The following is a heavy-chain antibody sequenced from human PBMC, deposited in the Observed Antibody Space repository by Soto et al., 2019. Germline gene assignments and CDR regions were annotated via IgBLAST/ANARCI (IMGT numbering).Heavy chain of an antibody. D-gene: IGHD4-17*01. CDR3: ARAVNDYGDYGHYYYYMDV. CDR1: GFTFSSYA. CDR2: ISSNGGST. Sequence: SGGSLRLSCAASGFTFSSYAMHWVRQAPGKGLEYVSAISSNGGSTYYANSVKGRFTISRDNSKNTLYLQMGSLRAEDMAVYYCARAVNDYGDYGHYYYYMDVWGKGTTVTVSS. V-gene: IGHV3-64*01. J-gene: IGHJ6*03.